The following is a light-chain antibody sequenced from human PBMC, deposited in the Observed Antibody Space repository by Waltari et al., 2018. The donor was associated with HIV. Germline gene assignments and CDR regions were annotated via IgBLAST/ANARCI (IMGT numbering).Light chain of an antibody. J-gene: IGKJ2*03. CDR3: QQYNIWPQS. CDR1: QSVSTT. CDR2: GAT. V-gene: IGKV3-15*01. Sequence: EIVMTQSPATLSVSPGARATLSCRAIQSVSTTLAWYQQKPGQAPRLLIYGATTRATGIPARFSGSGSGTEFTLTISSLQSEDFAVYYCQQYNIWPQSFGQGTTLEIK.